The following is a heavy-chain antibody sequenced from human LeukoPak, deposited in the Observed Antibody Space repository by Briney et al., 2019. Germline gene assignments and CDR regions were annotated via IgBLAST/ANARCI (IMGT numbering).Heavy chain of an antibody. Sequence: SETLSLTCTVSGGSISSGDYYWSWIRQPPGKGLEWIGYIYYSGSTNYNPSLKSRVTISVDTSKNQFSLKLSSVTAADTAVYYCASNRYDSWRGYYTPDAFDIWGQGTMVTVSS. CDR3: ASNRYDSWRGYYTPDAFDI. CDR2: IYYSGST. V-gene: IGHV4-61*08. D-gene: IGHD3-3*01. CDR1: GGSISSGDYY. J-gene: IGHJ3*02.